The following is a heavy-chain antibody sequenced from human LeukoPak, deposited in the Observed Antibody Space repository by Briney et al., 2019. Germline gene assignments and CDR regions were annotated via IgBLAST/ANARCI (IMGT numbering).Heavy chain of an antibody. J-gene: IGHJ4*02. Sequence: GGSLRLSCAASGFTFSSYSMNWVRQAPGKGLEWVSYISSSSSTIHYADSVKGRFTISRDNAKNSLYLQMNSLRAEDTAVYYCAKDRYSSSWPFDYWGQGTLVTVSS. V-gene: IGHV3-48*01. CDR2: ISSSSSTI. CDR3: AKDRYSSSWPFDY. D-gene: IGHD6-13*01. CDR1: GFTFSSYS.